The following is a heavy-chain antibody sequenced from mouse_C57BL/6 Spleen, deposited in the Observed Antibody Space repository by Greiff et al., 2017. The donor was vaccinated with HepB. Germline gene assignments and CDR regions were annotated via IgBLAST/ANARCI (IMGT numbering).Heavy chain of an antibody. CDR2: IYPGDGDT. D-gene: IGHD3-1*01. CDR1: GYAFSSSW. CDR3: ARSGPGAWFAY. V-gene: IGHV1-82*01. Sequence: VQLQQSGPELVKPGASVKISCKASGYAFSSSWMNWVKQRPGKGLEWIGRIYPGDGDTNYNGKFKGKATLTADKSSSTAYMQLSSLTSEDSAVYFCARSGPGAWFAYWGQGTLVTVSA. J-gene: IGHJ3*01.